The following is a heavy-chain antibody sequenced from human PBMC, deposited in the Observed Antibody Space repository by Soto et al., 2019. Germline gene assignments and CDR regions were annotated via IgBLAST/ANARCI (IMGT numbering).Heavy chain of an antibody. V-gene: IGHV3-23*01. CDR3: AKVTTAVYYFDL. Sequence: PGGSLRLSCAASGFTFNSYAMSWVRQAPGKGLEWVSGISVSGGSTYYADSVKGRSTISRDNSKNTLYLQMSSLRAGDTAVYYCAKVTTAVYYFDLWGQGALVTVSS. D-gene: IGHD2-8*01. CDR1: GFTFNSYA. J-gene: IGHJ4*02. CDR2: ISVSGGST.